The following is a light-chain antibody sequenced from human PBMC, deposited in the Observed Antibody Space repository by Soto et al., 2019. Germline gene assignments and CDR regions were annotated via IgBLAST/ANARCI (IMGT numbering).Light chain of an antibody. Sequence: EIVLTQSPGTLSLSPGERATLSCRASQSISSTYLAWYRQKPGQAPRLLIYAASSRATGIPDRFSGSGSGTEFTLTISRLEPADFAVYYCQQSYASSWTFGQGNRVEIK. CDR2: AAS. CDR3: QQSYASSWT. CDR1: QSISSTY. J-gene: IGKJ1*01. V-gene: IGKV3-20*01.